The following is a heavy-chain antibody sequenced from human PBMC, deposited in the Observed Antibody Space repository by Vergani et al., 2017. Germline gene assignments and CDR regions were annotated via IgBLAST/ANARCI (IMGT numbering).Heavy chain of an antibody. CDR3: ARVSLGGYYYGMDV. V-gene: IGHV3-21*01. J-gene: IGHJ6*02. CDR2: ISSSSSYI. Sequence: EVQLVESGGGLVKPGGSLRLSCSASGITFSSYSMNWVRQAPGKGLEWVSSISSSSSYIYYADSVKGRFTISRDNAKNSLYLQMNSLRAEDTAVYYCARVSLGGYYYGMDVWGQGTTVIVSS. CDR1: GITFSSYS. D-gene: IGHD2-15*01.